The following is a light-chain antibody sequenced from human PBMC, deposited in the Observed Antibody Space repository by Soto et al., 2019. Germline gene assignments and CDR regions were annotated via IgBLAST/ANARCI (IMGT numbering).Light chain of an antibody. CDR1: QTISSW. J-gene: IGKJ1*01. V-gene: IGKV1-5*03. CDR2: KAS. CDR3: QHYNSSSEA. Sequence: DIQMTQSPSTLSGSVGDRVTITCRASQTISSWLAWYQQKPGKAPKLLLYKASTLKSGVPSRFSGSGSGTAFTLTISSLQPDDFATYYCQHYNSSSEAFGQGTKVELK.